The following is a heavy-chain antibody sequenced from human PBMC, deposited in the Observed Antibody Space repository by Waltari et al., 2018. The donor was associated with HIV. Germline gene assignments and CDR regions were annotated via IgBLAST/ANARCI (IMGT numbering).Heavy chain of an antibody. CDR1: GYSFTSYW. CDR3: ASFSTTVTTWDYFDY. CDR2: IYPGDSDT. J-gene: IGHJ4*02. D-gene: IGHD4-17*01. V-gene: IGHV5-51*01. Sequence: EVQLVQSGAEVKKPGESLKISCKGSGYSFTSYWIGWVRQMPGKGLEWMGIIYPGDSDTRYSPSFQGQVTISADKSISTAYLQWSSLKASDTAMYYCASFSTTVTTWDYFDYWGQGTLVTVSS.